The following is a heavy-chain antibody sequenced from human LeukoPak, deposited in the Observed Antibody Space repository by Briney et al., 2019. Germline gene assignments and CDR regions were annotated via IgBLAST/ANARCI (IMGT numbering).Heavy chain of an antibody. D-gene: IGHD3-3*01. CDR1: GGSFSGYY. Sequence: SETLSLTCAVYGGSFSGYYWSWIRQPPGNGLEWIGEINHSGSTNYNPSLKSRVTISVDTSKNQFSLKLSSVTAADTAVYYCARNIPYYDFWSGTKDAFDIWGQGTMVTVSS. V-gene: IGHV4-34*01. J-gene: IGHJ3*02. CDR3: ARNIPYYDFWSGTKDAFDI. CDR2: INHSGST.